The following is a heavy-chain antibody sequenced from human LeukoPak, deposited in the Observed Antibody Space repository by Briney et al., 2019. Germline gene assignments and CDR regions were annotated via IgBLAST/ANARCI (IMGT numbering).Heavy chain of an antibody. J-gene: IGHJ4*02. V-gene: IGHV3-7*01. D-gene: IGHD3-3*01. CDR2: IKEDGSEK. CDR1: TFTFRNYW. Sequence: GGSLRLSCAASTFTFRNYWMSWVRQAPGKGLEWVANIKEDGSEKDYVDSVKGRFTISRDNAKNSLYLQMNSLRAEDTAVYYCERGVPYDSWSGPHYSDYWGQGTLVTVSS. CDR3: ERGVPYDSWSGPHYSDY.